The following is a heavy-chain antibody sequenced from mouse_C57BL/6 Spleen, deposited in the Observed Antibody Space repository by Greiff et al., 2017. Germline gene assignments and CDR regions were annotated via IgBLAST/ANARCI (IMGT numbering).Heavy chain of an antibody. D-gene: IGHD2-3*01. V-gene: IGHV6-3*01. J-gene: IGHJ4*01. CDR1: GFTFSNYW. CDR3: TDDGYYVAMDY. CDR2: ISLKSDNYAT. Sequence: EVKVEESGGGLVQPGGSMKLSCVASGFTFSNYWMNWVRQSPEKGLEWVAQISLKSDNYATHYAESVKGRFTISRDDSKSSVYLQMNNLMAEDTGIYYCTDDGYYVAMDYWGQGTSVTVSS.